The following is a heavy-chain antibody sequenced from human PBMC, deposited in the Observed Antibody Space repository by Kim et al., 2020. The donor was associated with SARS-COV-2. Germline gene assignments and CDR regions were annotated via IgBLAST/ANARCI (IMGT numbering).Heavy chain of an antibody. Sequence: GESLKISCQTSGYNFVHYWIGWLHQIPGEGLEWVGFIYPGDSDTRYSPSFRGQVTISVDMSSATAYLQWNSLKTSDTAMYYCARRQRDANGGHPDSWGQGTLVTVSS. CDR1: GYNFVHYW. CDR3: ARRQRDANGGHPDS. D-gene: IGHD2-15*01. CDR2: IYPGDSDT. J-gene: IGHJ4*02. V-gene: IGHV5-51*07.